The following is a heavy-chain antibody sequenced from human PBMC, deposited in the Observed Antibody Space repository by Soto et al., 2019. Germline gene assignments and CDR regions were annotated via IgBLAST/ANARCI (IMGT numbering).Heavy chain of an antibody. Sequence: SETLSLTCTVPGGAINSYYWTWIRQPAGKGLEWIGRIYSSGSTKYNPSLQSRVTMSLDTSKNQFSLRLTSVTAAGTAVYYCARGQRFSDWFDPWGQGTLVTVS. D-gene: IGHD3-3*01. CDR2: IYSSGST. V-gene: IGHV4-4*07. CDR3: ARGQRFSDWFDP. J-gene: IGHJ5*02. CDR1: GGAINSYY.